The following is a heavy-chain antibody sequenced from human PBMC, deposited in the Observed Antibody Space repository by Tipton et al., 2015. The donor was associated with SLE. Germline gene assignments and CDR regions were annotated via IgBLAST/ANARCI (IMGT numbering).Heavy chain of an antibody. J-gene: IGHJ4*02. CDR3: ARVNIAAAGHFDY. CDR1: GGSISSSSYY. CDR2: IYYSGST. V-gene: IGHV4-39*07. Sequence: LRLSCTVSGGSISSSSYYWGWIRQPPGKGLEWIGSIYYSGSTNYNPSLKRRVTISVDTSKNQFSLKLSSVTAADTAVYYCARVNIAAAGHFDYWGQGTLVTVSS. D-gene: IGHD6-13*01.